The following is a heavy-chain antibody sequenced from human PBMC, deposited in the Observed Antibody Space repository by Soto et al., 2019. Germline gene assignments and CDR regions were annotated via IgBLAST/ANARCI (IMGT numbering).Heavy chain of an antibody. J-gene: IGHJ6*02. Sequence: KSGPTLVNPTQTLTLTCTFSGFSLSTSGMCVSWIRQPPGKALEWLALIDWDDDKYYSTSLKTRLTISKDTSKNQVVLTMTNMDPVDTATYYCARSPRTPARQNSYYYGMDVWGQGTTVTVSS. CDR3: ARSPRTPARQNSYYYGMDV. V-gene: IGHV2-70*01. CDR1: GFSLSTSGMC. D-gene: IGHD2-2*01. CDR2: IDWDDDK.